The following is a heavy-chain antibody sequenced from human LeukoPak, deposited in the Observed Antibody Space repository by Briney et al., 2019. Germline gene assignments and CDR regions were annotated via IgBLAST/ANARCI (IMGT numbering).Heavy chain of an antibody. CDR1: RYTFTHYY. D-gene: IGHD5-18*01. J-gene: IGHJ4*02. CDR3: ARSPYTYGSLFYLDY. CDR2: INPSGGST. Sequence: GASVKVSCKASRYTFTHYYIHWVRQAPGQGLEWMGIINPSGGSTDYAQKFQGRIALTKDTSTSTVYMEVYSLRSEDTAVYYCARSPYTYGSLFYLDYWGQGTLVTVSS. V-gene: IGHV1-46*01.